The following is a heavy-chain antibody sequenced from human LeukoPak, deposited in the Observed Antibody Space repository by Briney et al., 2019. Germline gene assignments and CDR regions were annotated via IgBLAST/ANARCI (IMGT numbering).Heavy chain of an antibody. CDR3: AKVGYCDAGPCYFDS. Sequence: MTSETLSLTCTVSGYFISSGYYWGWIRQSPGKGLEWIGTMFHSGNTYYNPSLNSRVTLSVDTSKNQFSLELNSVTAADTAVYYCAKVGYCDAGPCYFDSWGQGTLVTVSS. CDR1: GYFISSGYY. J-gene: IGHJ4*02. V-gene: IGHV4-38-2*02. CDR2: MFHSGNT. D-gene: IGHD2-15*01.